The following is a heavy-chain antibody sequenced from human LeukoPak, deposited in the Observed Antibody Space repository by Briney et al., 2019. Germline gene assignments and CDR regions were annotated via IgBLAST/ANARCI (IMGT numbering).Heavy chain of an antibody. D-gene: IGHD6-19*01. CDR2: IYSGGST. CDR1: GFTVSSNY. Sequence: GGSLRLSCAASGFTVSSNYMSWVRQAPGKGLEWVSLIYSGGSTYYADSVKDRFTISRDNSKNTVYFQMNSLRAEDTAVYYCARGRLTPGWTYYGMDVWGQGTTVTVSS. J-gene: IGHJ6*02. CDR3: ARGRLTPGWTYYGMDV. V-gene: IGHV3-66*01.